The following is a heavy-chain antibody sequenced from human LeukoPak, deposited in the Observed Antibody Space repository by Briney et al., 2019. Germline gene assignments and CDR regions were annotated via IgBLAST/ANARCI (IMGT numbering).Heavy chain of an antibody. J-gene: IGHJ4*02. CDR1: GGTFSSYA. CDR3: ARDGRGYSGYDYVRY. D-gene: IGHD5-12*01. V-gene: IGHV1-69*04. Sequence: VASGKLSCKASGGTFSSYAISWVRQAPGQVLEWKGRIIPIFGIANYAQKFQGRVTITADKSTSTAYMELSSLRSEDTAVYYCARDGRGYSGYDYVRYWGQGTLVSVSS. CDR2: IIPIFGIA.